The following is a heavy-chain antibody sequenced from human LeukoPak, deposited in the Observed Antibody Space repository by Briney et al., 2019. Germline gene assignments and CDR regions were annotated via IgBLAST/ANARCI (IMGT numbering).Heavy chain of an antibody. CDR2: IYTSGST. CDR3: ARDRDSGFGEFNFDY. CDR1: GGSISSYY. V-gene: IGHV4-4*07. Sequence: SETLSLTCTVSGGSISSYYWSRIRQPAGKGLEWIGRIYTSGSTNYNPSLKSRVTMSVDTSKNQFSLKLSSVTAADTAVYYCARDRDSGFGEFNFDYWGQGTLVTVSS. J-gene: IGHJ4*02. D-gene: IGHD3-10*01.